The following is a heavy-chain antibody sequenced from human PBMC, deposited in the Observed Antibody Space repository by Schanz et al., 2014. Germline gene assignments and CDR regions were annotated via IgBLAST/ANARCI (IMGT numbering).Heavy chain of an antibody. J-gene: IGHJ3*02. V-gene: IGHV4-31*02. CDR3: ARDRGHGDLPGDI. Sequence: QVQLVESGGGLVKPGGSLRLSCAASGFTFSDYYMSWIRQHPGKGLEWIGFISYSGSTYYNPSLKSRVTISVDTSKNQFSLNLSSATAADTAVYYCARDRGHGDLPGDIWGQGQWSPSLQ. CDR1: GFTFSDYY. D-gene: IGHD4-17*01. CDR2: ISYSGST.